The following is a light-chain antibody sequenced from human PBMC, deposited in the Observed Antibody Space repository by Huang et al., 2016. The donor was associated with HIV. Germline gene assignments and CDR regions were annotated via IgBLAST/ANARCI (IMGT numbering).Light chain of an antibody. V-gene: IGKV1-5*03. CDR2: EAS. Sequence: DIQMTQSPSTLSASVGDRVTITCRASQTVRGGLAGYQQKPGEAPNLLIYEASTLQSGVPSRFSGSGSGTEFTLTISSLQPDDFASYYCQQYADYPYTFGQGTKLEIK. J-gene: IGKJ2*01. CDR3: QQYADYPYT. CDR1: QTVRGG.